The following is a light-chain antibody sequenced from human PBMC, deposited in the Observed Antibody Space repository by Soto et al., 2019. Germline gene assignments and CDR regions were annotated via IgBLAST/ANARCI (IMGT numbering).Light chain of an antibody. V-gene: IGKV1-17*01. J-gene: IGKJ5*01. CDR1: ESIRKD. CDR2: AAS. Sequence: DIQMTQSPSALAASVGDTVTITWRASESIRKDLAWYQQKPGKAPNLLIYAASTLQSGVPSRFSGSGSGTDFTLTISCLQSEDFATYYCQQYYSYPITFGQGTRREIK. CDR3: QQYYSYPIT.